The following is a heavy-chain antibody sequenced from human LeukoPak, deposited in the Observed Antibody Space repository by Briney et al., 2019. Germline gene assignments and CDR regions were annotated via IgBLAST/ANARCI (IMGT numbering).Heavy chain of an antibody. CDR1: GGSISSYY. CDR2: IYVSGST. CDR3: ARWPSGYNYGLFDY. V-gene: IGHV4-59*08. Sequence: PSQSLCLTCAEPGGSISSYYWSSIRPPPGKRLEWIGYIYVSGSTNYNPTLKSRVTISVDTSRNQFSLKLSSVTAADTAVYYCARWPSGYNYGLFDYWGQGTLVTVSA. J-gene: IGHJ4*02. D-gene: IGHD5-18*01.